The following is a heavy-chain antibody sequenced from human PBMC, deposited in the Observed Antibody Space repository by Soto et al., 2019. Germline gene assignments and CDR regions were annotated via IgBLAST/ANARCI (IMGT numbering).Heavy chain of an antibody. Sequence: LSRTCTVSGGSIGSYHWSWVRQPPGKGLEWIASVYYTGTTNYNPSLGSRVTISIDAPENQISLKLTSVTAADTAFYYCARDTVLTGMFDLWGQGTMVTVSS. V-gene: IGHV4-59*01. CDR2: VYYTGTT. CDR1: GGSIGSYH. D-gene: IGHD4-17*01. CDR3: ARDTVLTGMFDL. J-gene: IGHJ5*02.